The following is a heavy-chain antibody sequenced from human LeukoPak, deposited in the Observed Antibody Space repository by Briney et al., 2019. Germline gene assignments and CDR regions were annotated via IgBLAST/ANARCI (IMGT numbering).Heavy chain of an antibody. CDR2: ISGNGGRT. CDR3: AKGTFLSWYFDL. CDR1: GFTFSSYT. V-gene: IGHV3-23*01. J-gene: IGHJ2*01. Sequence: GGSLRLSCAASGFTFSSYTMGWVRQAPGKGLEWVSDISGNGGRTYYADSVKGRFTISRDNSKNTLYLQMNSLRAEDTAVYYCAKGTFLSWYFDLWGRGTLVTVSS. D-gene: IGHD1-1*01.